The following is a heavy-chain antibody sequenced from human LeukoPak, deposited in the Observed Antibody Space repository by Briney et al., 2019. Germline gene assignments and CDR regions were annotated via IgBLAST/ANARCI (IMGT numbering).Heavy chain of an antibody. V-gene: IGHV3-74*01. CDR1: GFTFSSYW. D-gene: IGHD1-26*01. J-gene: IGHJ5*02. CDR3: ARDPATWWELPDNWFDP. CDR2: INSDGSST. Sequence: GGSLRLSCAASGFTFSSYWMHWVRQAPGKGLVWVSRINSDGSSTSYADSVKGRFTISRDNAKNTLYLQMNSLRAEDTAVYYCARDPATWWELPDNWFDPWGQGTLVTVSS.